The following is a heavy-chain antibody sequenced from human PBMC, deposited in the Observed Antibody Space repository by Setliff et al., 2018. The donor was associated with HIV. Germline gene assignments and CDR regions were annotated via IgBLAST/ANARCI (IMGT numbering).Heavy chain of an antibody. Sequence: PSETLSLTCAVYDGSFSGYYWSWIRQPPGKGLEWIGEIDHSGSTNYNPSLKSRVIISVDTSKNQFSLRLTSVTAADTAVYYCARSLLVKIIDYWGQGTLVTVSS. CDR1: DGSFSGYY. V-gene: IGHV4-34*01. D-gene: IGHD2-21*01. J-gene: IGHJ4*02. CDR2: IDHSGST. CDR3: ARSLLVKIIDY.